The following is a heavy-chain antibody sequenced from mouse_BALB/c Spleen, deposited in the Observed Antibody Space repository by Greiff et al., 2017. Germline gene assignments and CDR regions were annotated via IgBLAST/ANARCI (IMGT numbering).Heavy chain of an antibody. CDR1: GFTFSDYY. CDR2: ISDGGSYT. V-gene: IGHV5-4*02. CDR3: ARGKISAY. J-gene: IGHJ3*01. Sequence: EVHLVESGGGLVKPGGSLKLSCAASGFTFSDYYMYWVRQTPEKRLEWVATISDGGSYTYYPDSVKGRFTISRDNAKNNLYLQMSSLKSEDTAMYYCARGKISAYWGQGTLVTVSA.